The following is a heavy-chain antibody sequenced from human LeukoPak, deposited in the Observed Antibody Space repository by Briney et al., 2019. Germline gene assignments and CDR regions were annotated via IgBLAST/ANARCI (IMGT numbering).Heavy chain of an antibody. CDR2: IYYSGTT. V-gene: IGHV4-59*01. CDR1: GGSISSYY. Sequence: SETLSLTCTVSGGSISSYYWSWIRQPPGKGLEWIGYIYYSGTTNYNPSLESRVTISVDTSKNQFSLKLSSMTAADTAVYYCARGVYIAAAQYGYWGQGTLVTVSS. D-gene: IGHD6-13*01. J-gene: IGHJ4*02. CDR3: ARGVYIAAAQYGY.